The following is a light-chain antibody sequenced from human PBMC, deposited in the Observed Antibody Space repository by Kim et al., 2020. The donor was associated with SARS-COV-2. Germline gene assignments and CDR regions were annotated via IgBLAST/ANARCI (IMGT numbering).Light chain of an antibody. CDR2: ETD. J-gene: IGLJ3*02. CDR1: NS. CDR3: ATWDDDLNSVL. Sequence: NSVSWYQHLPGTAPKLLIYETDQRPSGVPDRISASKSRTSASLAISGLQSADEADYYCATWDDDLNSVLFGGGTQLTVL. V-gene: IGLV1-44*01.